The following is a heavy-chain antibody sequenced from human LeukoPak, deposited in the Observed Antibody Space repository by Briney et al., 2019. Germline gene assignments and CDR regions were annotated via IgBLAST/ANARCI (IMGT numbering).Heavy chain of an antibody. CDR3: ARVFGYSSSPAYYFDY. J-gene: IGHJ4*02. CDR1: GFPFISYP. Sequence: PGGSLRLSCAASGFPFISYPMSWVRQAPGEGLEWVSSISGSGGATYYADSVKGRFTISRDSSKNTLYLQMNSLRAEDTAVYYCARVFGYSSSPAYYFDYWGQGTLVTVSS. CDR2: ISGSGGAT. V-gene: IGHV3-23*01. D-gene: IGHD6-6*01.